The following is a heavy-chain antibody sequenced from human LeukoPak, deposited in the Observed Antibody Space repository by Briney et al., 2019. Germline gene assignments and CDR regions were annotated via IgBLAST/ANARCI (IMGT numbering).Heavy chain of an antibody. D-gene: IGHD4-17*01. Sequence: GRSLRLSYAASGFTFSSYGMHWVRQAPGKGLEWVAVISYDGSNKYYADSVKGRFTISRDNSKNTLYLQMNSLRAEDTAVYYCAKELANPRMTTVTPAGSDYWGQGTLVTVSS. CDR2: ISYDGSNK. J-gene: IGHJ4*02. CDR1: GFTFSSYG. V-gene: IGHV3-30*18. CDR3: AKELANPRMTTVTPAGSDY.